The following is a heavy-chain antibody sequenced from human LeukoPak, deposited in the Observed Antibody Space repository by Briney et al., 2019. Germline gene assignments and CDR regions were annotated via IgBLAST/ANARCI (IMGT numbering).Heavy chain of an antibody. J-gene: IGHJ4*02. Sequence: SSETLSLTCTVSGGSISNYYWSWIRQPPGKGLEWIGYIYYSGSTNYNPSLKSRVTMSVDTSKNQFSLKLSSVTAADTAVYYCASARGQSYFDYWGQGTLVTVSS. CDR2: IYYSGST. CDR1: GGSISNYY. V-gene: IGHV4-59*12. CDR3: ASARGQSYFDY.